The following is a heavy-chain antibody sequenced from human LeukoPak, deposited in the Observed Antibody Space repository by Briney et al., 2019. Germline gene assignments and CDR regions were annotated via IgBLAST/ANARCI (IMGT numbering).Heavy chain of an antibody. J-gene: IGHJ4*02. D-gene: IGHD3-10*01. V-gene: IGHV3-74*01. CDR1: GFTFSRYW. Sequence: PGGSLRLSCAASGFTFSRYWMHWVRLVPGKGPVWVSHINTDGKHTTYADSVKGRFTISRDDAKNTLFLQMTSLRAEDTALYYCTRSPEGRPIDYWSQGTLVTVSS. CDR3: TRSPEGRPIDY. CDR2: INTDGKHT.